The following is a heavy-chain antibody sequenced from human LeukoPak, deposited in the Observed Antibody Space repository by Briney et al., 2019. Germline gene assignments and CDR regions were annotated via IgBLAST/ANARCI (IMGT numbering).Heavy chain of an antibody. CDR1: GGSIGSYY. CDR2: IYFTGST. Sequence: KPSETLSLTCTVSGGSIGSYYWHWIRQPPGEGLEWIGYIYFTGSTNYNPSLKSRVTISVDTSKTQFSLKLNSVTAADTAIYYCARSTYSSSQWDYWGQGTLVTVFS. J-gene: IGHJ4*02. D-gene: IGHD6-13*01. V-gene: IGHV4-59*01. CDR3: ARSTYSSSQWDY.